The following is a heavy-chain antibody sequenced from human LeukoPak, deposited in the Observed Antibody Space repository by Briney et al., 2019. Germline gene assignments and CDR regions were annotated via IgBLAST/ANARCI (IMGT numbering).Heavy chain of an antibody. D-gene: IGHD6-19*01. CDR1: GFTVSSNY. CDR2: LYSGGAT. Sequence: PGGSLRLSCAASGFTVSSNYMSWVRRPAGKGLEWVSVLYSGGATFYADSVKRRFTISRDTSKNTLYLQMNDPRADDTAVYYCTKLKGWYGEGFFDYWGQGTLVTVSS. V-gene: IGHV3-53*01. CDR3: TKLKGWYGEGFFDY. J-gene: IGHJ4*02.